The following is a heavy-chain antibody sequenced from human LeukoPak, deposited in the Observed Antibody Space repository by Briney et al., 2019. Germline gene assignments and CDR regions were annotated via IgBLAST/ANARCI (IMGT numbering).Heavy chain of an antibody. CDR3: ARDFGCSGGSCYPGIIWFDP. CDR1: GYTFTSYG. D-gene: IGHD2-15*01. V-gene: IGHV1-18*01. J-gene: IGHJ5*02. CDR2: ISAYNGNT. Sequence: ASVKVSCKASGYTFTSYGISWVRQAPGQGLEWMGWISAYNGNTNYAQKLQGRVTMTTDTSTSTAYMELRSLRSDDKAVYYCARDFGCSGGSCYPGIIWFDPWGQGTLVTVSS.